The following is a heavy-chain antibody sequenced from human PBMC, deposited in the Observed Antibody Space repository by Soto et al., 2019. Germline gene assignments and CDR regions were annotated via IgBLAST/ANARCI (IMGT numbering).Heavy chain of an antibody. CDR2: IIPIFGTA. D-gene: IGHD2-2*01. J-gene: IGHJ6*02. V-gene: IGHV1-69*13. CDR1: GGTLSSYA. CDR3: AMGYCSSTSCYQDTYGMDV. Sequence: SVKVSCKASGGTLSSYAISWVRQAPGQGLEWMGGIIPIFGTANYAQKFQGRVTITADESTSTAYMELSSLRSEDTAVYYCAMGYCSSTSCYQDTYGMDVWGQGTTVTVSS.